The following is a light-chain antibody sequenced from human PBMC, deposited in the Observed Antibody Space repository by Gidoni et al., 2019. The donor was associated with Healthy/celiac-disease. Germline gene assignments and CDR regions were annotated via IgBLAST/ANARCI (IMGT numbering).Light chain of an antibody. Sequence: DIQMTQSPSTLSASVGARVTITCRASTSISSWLAWYQQKPGKAPKLLIYKASSLESGVPSRFSGSGSGTEFTLTSSSLQPDDFATYYCQQYNSYSTFGQGTKLEIK. J-gene: IGKJ2*01. CDR3: QQYNSYST. V-gene: IGKV1-5*03. CDR1: TSISSW. CDR2: KAS.